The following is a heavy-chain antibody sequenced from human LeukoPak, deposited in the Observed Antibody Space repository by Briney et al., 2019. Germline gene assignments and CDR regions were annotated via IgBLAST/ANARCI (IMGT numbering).Heavy chain of an antibody. V-gene: IGHV3-23*01. D-gene: IGHD6-13*01. CDR2: ISGSGGST. CDR3: ARVRSSSWGYYYGMDV. Sequence: GGSLRLSCAASGVTFSSDAMSWVRQAPGQGLERVSAISGSGGSTYYSDSAQGRFTISRDNSKTTLYLQMTSLRAEDAAVYYCARVRSSSWGYYYGMDVWGPGATVTASS. J-gene: IGHJ6*02. CDR1: GVTFSSDA.